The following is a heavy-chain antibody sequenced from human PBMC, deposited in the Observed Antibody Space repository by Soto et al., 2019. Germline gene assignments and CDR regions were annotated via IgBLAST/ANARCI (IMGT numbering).Heavy chain of an antibody. Sequence: GGSLRLSCAASGFTFSSYSMNCVRQAPGKGLEWVSSISSSSSYIYYADSVKGRFTISRDNAKNSLYLQMNSLRAEDTAVYYCVRDVCSGVSCQPGYYYYGRDVWRQGTTVTVS. V-gene: IGHV3-21*01. D-gene: IGHD2-15*01. CDR3: VRDVCSGVSCQPGYYYYGRDV. CDR2: ISSSSSYI. CDR1: GFTFSSYS. J-gene: IGHJ6*02.